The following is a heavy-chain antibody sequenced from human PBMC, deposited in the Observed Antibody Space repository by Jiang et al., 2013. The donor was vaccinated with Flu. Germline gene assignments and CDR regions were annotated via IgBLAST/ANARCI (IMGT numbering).Heavy chain of an antibody. CDR1: FTFSNAW. CDR3: TTDLVVGATGLHPA. Sequence: FTFSNAWMSWVRQASREGGWSGLAVLKSKTDGGTTDYAAPVKGRFTISRDDSKNTLYLQMNSLKTEDTAVYYCTTDLVVGATGLHPAWGQGTLVTVSS. CDR2: LKSKTDGGTT. V-gene: IGHV3-15*01. J-gene: IGHJ4*02. D-gene: IGHD1-26*01.